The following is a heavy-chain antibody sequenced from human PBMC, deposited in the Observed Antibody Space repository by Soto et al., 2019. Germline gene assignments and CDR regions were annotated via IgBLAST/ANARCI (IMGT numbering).Heavy chain of an antibody. Sequence: EVQLVESGGGLVKPGGSLRLSCAASGFIFDIYSMTWVRQAPGKGLEWVSSISSSSSYIYYADSVKGRFTISRDNAENSLYLQMSSLRADDTAVYYCARDRGAASDIRYYYYGIDVWGQGTTVTASS. CDR3: ARDRGAASDIRYYYYGIDV. D-gene: IGHD3-10*01. V-gene: IGHV3-21*01. J-gene: IGHJ6*02. CDR1: GFIFDIYS. CDR2: ISSSSSYI.